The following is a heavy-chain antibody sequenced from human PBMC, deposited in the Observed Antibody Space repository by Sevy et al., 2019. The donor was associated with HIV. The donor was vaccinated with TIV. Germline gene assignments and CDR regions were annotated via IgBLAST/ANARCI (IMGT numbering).Heavy chain of an antibody. CDR1: GFTFSSYA. V-gene: IGHV3-30-3*01. J-gene: IGHJ6*02. Sequence: GGSLRLSCAASGFTFSSYAMHWVRQAPGKGLEWVAVISYDGSNKYYADSVKGRFTTSRDNSKNTLYLQMNSLRAEDTAVYYCARDPITGYSSSWYDRYYYYGMDVWGQGTTVTVSS. CDR3: ARDPITGYSSSWYDRYYYYGMDV. CDR2: ISYDGSNK. D-gene: IGHD6-13*01.